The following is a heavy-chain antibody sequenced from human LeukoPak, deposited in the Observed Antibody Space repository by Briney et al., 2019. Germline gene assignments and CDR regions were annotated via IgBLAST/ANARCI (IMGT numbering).Heavy chain of an antibody. CDR3: ASYRYGSSFAFDI. Sequence: GGSLRLSCVASGFXVSTNYISWVRQAPGKGLEWLSIIYSGGSTYYADSVKGRFIISRDNSKNTLYLQMNSLRAEDTAVYYCASYRYGSSFAFDIWGQGTMVTVSS. V-gene: IGHV3-66*01. CDR1: GFXVSTNY. D-gene: IGHD6-6*01. CDR2: IYSGGST. J-gene: IGHJ3*02.